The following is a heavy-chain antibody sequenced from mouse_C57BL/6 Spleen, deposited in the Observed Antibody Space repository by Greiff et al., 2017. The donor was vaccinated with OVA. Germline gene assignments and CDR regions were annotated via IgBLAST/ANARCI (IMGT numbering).Heavy chain of an antibody. Sequence: EVKVEESGPGLVKPSQSLSLTCSVTGYSITSGYYWNWIRQFPGNKLEWMGYISYDGSNNYNPSLKNRISITRDTSKNQFFLKLNSVTTEDTATYYCARGWLLQGFDYWGQGTTLTVSS. CDR1: GYSITSGYY. V-gene: IGHV3-6*01. CDR3: ARGWLLQGFDY. D-gene: IGHD2-3*01. CDR2: ISYDGSN. J-gene: IGHJ2*01.